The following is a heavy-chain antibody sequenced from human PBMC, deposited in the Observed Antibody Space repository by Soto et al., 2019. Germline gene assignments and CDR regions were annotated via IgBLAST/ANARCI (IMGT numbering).Heavy chain of an antibody. J-gene: IGHJ4*02. V-gene: IGHV1-3*04. CDR2: INSGKGNT. CDR1: GYTFTRYA. CDR3: ARAGDDCSAANCYVIDY. D-gene: IGHD2-2*01. Sequence: ASVKVSCKASGYTFTRYAMHWVRQAPGQRLEWMGWINSGKGNTKYSEKFQGRVTITSDASASTAYMDLSSLRSEDTAMYYCARAGDDCSAANCYVIDYWGQGTLVTVSS.